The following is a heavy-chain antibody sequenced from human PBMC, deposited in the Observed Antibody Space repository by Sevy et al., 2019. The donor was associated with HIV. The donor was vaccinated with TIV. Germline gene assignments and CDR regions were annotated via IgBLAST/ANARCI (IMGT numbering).Heavy chain of an antibody. CDR3: AGHTSGWYDWFDP. J-gene: IGHJ5*02. D-gene: IGHD6-19*01. CDR2: INPTSGGT. V-gene: IGHV1-2*06. Sequence: ASVKVSCKASAYNFIGYYIHWVRQAPGQGLEWIGRINPTSGGTKYAHKFQGRVTVTIDMSVSTAYMELTRLTSDDTAIYYCAGHTSGWYDWFDPWGPGTLVTVSS. CDR1: AYNFIGYY.